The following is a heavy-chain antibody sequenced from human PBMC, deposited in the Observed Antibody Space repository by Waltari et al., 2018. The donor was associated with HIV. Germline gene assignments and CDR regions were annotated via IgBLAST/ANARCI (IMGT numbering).Heavy chain of an antibody. CDR3: ARTWGAALPGAVVGNWFDP. Sequence: QITLKESGPTLMEPTQTLTLTCTFSGFSLSTSGVGVGWIRQPPGKALEWLAFIYWDDDKRYSPSLKSRISITRDTSKNQVVLTMTNMDPVDTGTYYCARTWGAALPGAVVGNWFDPWGQGTLVTVSS. J-gene: IGHJ5*02. CDR1: GFSLSTSGVG. CDR2: IYWDDDK. D-gene: IGHD2-15*01. V-gene: IGHV2-5*02.